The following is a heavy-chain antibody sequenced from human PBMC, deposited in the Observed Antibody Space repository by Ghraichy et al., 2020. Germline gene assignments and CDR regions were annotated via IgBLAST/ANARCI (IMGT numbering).Heavy chain of an antibody. Sequence: ASVKVSCKASGYTFTSYDINWVRQATGQGLEWMGWMNPNSGNTGYAQKFQGRVTMTRNTSISTAYMELSSLRSEDTAVYYCSTVGRGYYYYYGMDVWGQGTTVTVSS. CDR1: GYTFTSYD. CDR2: MNPNSGNT. D-gene: IGHD4-23*01. CDR3: STVGRGYYYYYGMDV. J-gene: IGHJ6*02. V-gene: IGHV1-8*01.